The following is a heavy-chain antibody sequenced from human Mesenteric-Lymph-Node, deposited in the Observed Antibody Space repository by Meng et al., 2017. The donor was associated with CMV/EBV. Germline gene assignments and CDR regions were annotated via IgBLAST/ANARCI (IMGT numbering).Heavy chain of an antibody. J-gene: IGHJ2*01. CDR3: ARGDGATLYPRYFDL. CDR1: GFTFGSSE. Sequence: GESLKISCAASGFTFGSSELNWVRQAPGKGLEWVAYISRSGATTHYADSVQGRFTIRSDNNLFLQMNRLRAEDTAVYYCARGDGATLYPRYFDLWGRGTLVTVSS. V-gene: IGHV3-48*03. CDR2: ISRSGATT. D-gene: IGHD2-15*01.